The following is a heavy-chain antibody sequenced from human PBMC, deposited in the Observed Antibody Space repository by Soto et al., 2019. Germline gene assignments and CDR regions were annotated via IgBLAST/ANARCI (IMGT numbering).Heavy chain of an antibody. CDR2: INAGNGNT. CDR1: VYTFTSCD. J-gene: IGHJ4*02. V-gene: IGHV1-3*01. D-gene: IGHD6-6*01. CDR3: ARGRIAARQADY. Sequence: ASVKVSCKSSVYTFTSCDIQCVRQAPGQRLEWMGWINAGNGNTKYSQKFQGRVTITRDASASAAYMELSSLRSEDTAVYYCARGRIAARQADYWGQGTLVNVS.